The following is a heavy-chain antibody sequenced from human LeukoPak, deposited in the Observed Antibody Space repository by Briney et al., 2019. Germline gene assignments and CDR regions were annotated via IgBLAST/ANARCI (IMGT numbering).Heavy chain of an antibody. Sequence: PSQTLFLTCTVSGGSISSGGYYWSWIRQHPGKGLEWIGYIYYSGSTYYNPSLKSRVTISVDTSKNQFSLKLSSVTAADTAVYYCASQPGDLYYFDYWGQGTLVTVSS. CDR3: ASQPGDLYYFDY. J-gene: IGHJ4*02. D-gene: IGHD7-27*01. CDR2: IYYSGST. CDR1: GGSISSGGYY. V-gene: IGHV4-31*03.